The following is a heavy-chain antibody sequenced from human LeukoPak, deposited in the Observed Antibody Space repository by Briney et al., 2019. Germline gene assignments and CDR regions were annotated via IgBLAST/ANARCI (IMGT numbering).Heavy chain of an antibody. CDR2: ISGSGATM. V-gene: IGHV3-48*03. J-gene: IGHJ4*02. CDR3: AREVPKKYYFDY. Sequence: GGSLRLSCAPSGFIFSDYKMHWVRQAPGKGLEWSAYISGSGATMYYADSVRGRFSVSRDNAKNSVFLQMNSLGAEDTAIYYCAREVPKKYYFDYWGQGTLITVSS. D-gene: IGHD2/OR15-2a*01. CDR1: GFIFSDYK.